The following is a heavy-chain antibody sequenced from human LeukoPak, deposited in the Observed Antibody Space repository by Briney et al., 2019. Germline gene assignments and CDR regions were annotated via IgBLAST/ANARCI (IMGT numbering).Heavy chain of an antibody. D-gene: IGHD5-24*01. CDR2: INHSGST. CDR3: ARSGDGYNCYDY. CDR1: GGSFSGYY. V-gene: IGHV4-34*01. Sequence: SETLSLTCAVYGGSFSGYYWSWIRQPPGKGLEWIGEINHSGSTNYNPSLKSRVTISVDTSKNQFSLKLSSVTAADTAVYYCARSGDGYNCYDYWGQGTLVTVSS. J-gene: IGHJ4*02.